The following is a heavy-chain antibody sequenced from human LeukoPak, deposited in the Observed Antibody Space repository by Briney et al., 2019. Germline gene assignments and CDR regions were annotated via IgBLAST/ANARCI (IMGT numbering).Heavy chain of an antibody. CDR2: IIPILGIA. CDR1: GGTFSRYA. J-gene: IGHJ6*02. D-gene: IGHD5-12*01. V-gene: IGHV1-69*04. Sequence: SVKVSCKASGGTFSRYAISWVRLAPGQGLEWMGRIIPILGIANYAQKFQGRVTITADKSTSTAYMELSSLRSEDTAVYYCASILGPLRNPAGYSGYDLWYGMDVWGQGTTVTVSS. CDR3: ASILGPLRNPAGYSGYDLWYGMDV.